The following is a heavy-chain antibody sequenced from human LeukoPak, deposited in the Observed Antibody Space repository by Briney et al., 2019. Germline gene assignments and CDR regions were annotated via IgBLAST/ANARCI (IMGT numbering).Heavy chain of an antibody. D-gene: IGHD6-6*01. V-gene: IGHV3-33*06. CDR1: GFTFSSYG. CDR3: AKGRIAARPGLVCDY. J-gene: IGHJ4*02. CDR2: IWYDGSNK. Sequence: GGSLRLSCAASGFTFSSYGMHWVRQAPGKGLEWVAVIWYDGSNKYYADSVKGRFTISRDNSKNTLYLQMNSLRAEDTAVYYCAKGRIAARPGLVCDYWGQGTLVTVSS.